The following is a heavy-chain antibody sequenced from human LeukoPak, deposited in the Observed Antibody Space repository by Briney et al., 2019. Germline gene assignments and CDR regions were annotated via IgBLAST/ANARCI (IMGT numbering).Heavy chain of an antibody. V-gene: IGHV3-48*02. CDR1: GFTLSSYN. J-gene: IGHJ4*02. CDR2: ITTSIDII. CDR3: VRDHNYYFGY. Sequence: GESLKISCAASGFTLSSYNMNWVRQAPGKGLEWISYITTSIDIISYADSVKGRFTISRDNAKNSLYLQVDSLRDEDTAVYYCVRDHNYYFGYWGQGILVTVSA.